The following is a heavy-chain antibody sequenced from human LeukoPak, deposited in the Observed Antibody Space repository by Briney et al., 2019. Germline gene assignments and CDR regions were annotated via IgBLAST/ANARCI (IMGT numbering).Heavy chain of an antibody. J-gene: IGHJ3*02. CDR1: GFTFDDYA. CDR2: ISWNSGSI. Sequence: PGRSLRLSCAASGFTFDDYAMHWVRQAPGKGLEWVSGISWNSGSIVYADSVKGRFTISRGNAKNSLYLQMNSLRAEDMALYYCAKSGVGATIKAFDIWGQGTMVTVSS. CDR3: AKSGVGATIKAFDI. D-gene: IGHD1-26*01. V-gene: IGHV3-9*03.